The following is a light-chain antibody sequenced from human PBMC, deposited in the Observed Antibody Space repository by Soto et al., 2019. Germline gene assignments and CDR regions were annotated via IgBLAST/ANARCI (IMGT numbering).Light chain of an antibody. Sequence: QSALTQPASVSGSPGQSITISCTGTSSDVGGYNYVSWFQQHPGKAPKLKIYEVSNRPSGVSNRFSGSKSGNTASLPISELQAEDEADYYFTSFTTISTWVFGGGTKLTVL. CDR2: EVS. J-gene: IGLJ3*02. CDR3: TSFTTISTWV. V-gene: IGLV2-14*01. CDR1: SSDVGGYNY.